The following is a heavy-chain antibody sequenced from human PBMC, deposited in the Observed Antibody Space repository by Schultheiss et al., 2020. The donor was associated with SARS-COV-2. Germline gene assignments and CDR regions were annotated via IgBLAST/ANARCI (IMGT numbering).Heavy chain of an antibody. CDR3: ASSGDSSGSRYDFQH. CDR1: GFTFDDYA. Sequence: SLKISCAASGFTFDDYAMHWVRQAPGKGLEWVSGISWNSGSIGYADSVKGRFTISRDNAKNSLYLQMNSLRAEDTAVYYCASSGDSSGSRYDFQHWGQGTLVTVSS. V-gene: IGHV3-9*01. CDR2: ISWNSGSI. D-gene: IGHD6-19*01. J-gene: IGHJ1*01.